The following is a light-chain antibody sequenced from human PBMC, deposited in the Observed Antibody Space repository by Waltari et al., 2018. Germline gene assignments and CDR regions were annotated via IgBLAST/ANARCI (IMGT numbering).Light chain of an antibody. Sequence: EIVMTQSPATLSVSPGERATLSCRASQSINTNLAWYQQRPGQAPRLLFYGASLRATGIPGRFSGSGSGTECTLTISSLQSEDFAVYYCQQYNNWPRGYSFGQGTKLEI. CDR3: QQYNNWPRGYS. CDR1: QSINTN. V-gene: IGKV3-15*01. CDR2: GAS. J-gene: IGKJ2*03.